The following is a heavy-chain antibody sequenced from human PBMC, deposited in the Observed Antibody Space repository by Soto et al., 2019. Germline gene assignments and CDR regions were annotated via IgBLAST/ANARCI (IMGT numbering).Heavy chain of an antibody. CDR3: ARDKVEMATIGFEYYGMDV. Sequence: EVQLVESGGGLVQPGGSLRLSCAASGFTFSSYWMSWVRQAPGKGLEWVANIKQDGSEKYYVDSVKGRFTISRDNAKNSLYLQMNSLRAEDTAVYYCARDKVEMATIGFEYYGMDVWGQGTTVTVSS. D-gene: IGHD5-12*01. CDR1: GFTFSSYW. CDR2: IKQDGSEK. V-gene: IGHV3-7*03. J-gene: IGHJ6*02.